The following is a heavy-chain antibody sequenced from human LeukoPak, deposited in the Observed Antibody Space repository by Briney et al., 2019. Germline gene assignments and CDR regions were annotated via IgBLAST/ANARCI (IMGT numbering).Heavy chain of an antibody. CDR2: INPNSGGT. V-gene: IGHV1-2*02. CDR1: GYTFTGYY. CDR3: ARDADSSGYPHY. J-gene: IGHJ4*02. Sequence: GASVKVSCKASGYTFTGYYMHWVRQAPGQGLEWMGWINPNSGGTNYAQKFQGRVTMTRDTSISAAYMELSRLRSDDTAVYYCARDADSSGYPHYWGQGTLVTVSS. D-gene: IGHD3-22*01.